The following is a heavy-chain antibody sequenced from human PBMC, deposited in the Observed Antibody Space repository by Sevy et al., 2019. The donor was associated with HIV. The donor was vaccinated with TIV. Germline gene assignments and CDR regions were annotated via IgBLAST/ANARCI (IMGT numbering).Heavy chain of an antibody. V-gene: IGHV3-30*02. Sequence: GGSLRLSCAASGFTFSSYGMHWVRQAPGKGLEWVAFIRYDGSNKYYADSVKGRFTISRDNSKNTLYLQMKGMRAEDTALYYCATSRYCSGGSCYGADYYYGMDVWGQGTTVTVSS. J-gene: IGHJ6*02. CDR3: ATSRYCSGGSCYGADYYYGMDV. CDR2: IRYDGSNK. CDR1: GFTFSSYG. D-gene: IGHD2-15*01.